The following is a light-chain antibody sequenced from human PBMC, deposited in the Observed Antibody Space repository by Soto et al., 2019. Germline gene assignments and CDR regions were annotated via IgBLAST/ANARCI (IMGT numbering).Light chain of an antibody. CDR1: SSDVGGSNG. CDR2: DVS. V-gene: IGLV2-18*02. Sequence: QSVLTHPPSVSGSPGQSVAISCTGTSSDVGGSNGVSWYQQPPGTAPKLIIYDVSNRPSGVPDRFSGSKSGNTASLIISGLQAEDEGDYYCSSYTSSSTYVFGTGTKVTVL. CDR3: SSYTSSSTYV. J-gene: IGLJ1*01.